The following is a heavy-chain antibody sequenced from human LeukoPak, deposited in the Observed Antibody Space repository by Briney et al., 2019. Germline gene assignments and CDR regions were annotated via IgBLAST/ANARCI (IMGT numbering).Heavy chain of an antibody. CDR1: GFTFSSYA. J-gene: IGHJ6*03. Sequence: GGSLRLSCAASGFTFSSYAMSWVRQAPGQGLEWVSAITGTGSTTYSAATVKGRFTTSRDSSKNTLFLQMNSLRAEDTAVYYCAKSSAGTLYDYYYMDVWGKGTTVTVSS. D-gene: IGHD3/OR15-3a*01. CDR3: AKSSAGTLYDYYYMDV. CDR2: ITGTGSTT. V-gene: IGHV3-23*01.